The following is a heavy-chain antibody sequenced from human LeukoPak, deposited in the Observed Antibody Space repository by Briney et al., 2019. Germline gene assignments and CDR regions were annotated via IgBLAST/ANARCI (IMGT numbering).Heavy chain of an antibody. V-gene: IGHV4-39*07. CDR1: GGSISSSSYY. Sequence: SETLSLTCTVSGGSISSSSYYWGWIRQPPGKGLEWIGSIYYSGSTYYNPSLKSRVTISVDTSKNQFSLKLSSVTAADTAVYYCARAPPGSWLVLSSDYWGQGTLVTVSS. J-gene: IGHJ4*02. CDR3: ARAPPGSWLVLSSDY. CDR2: IYYSGST. D-gene: IGHD6-19*01.